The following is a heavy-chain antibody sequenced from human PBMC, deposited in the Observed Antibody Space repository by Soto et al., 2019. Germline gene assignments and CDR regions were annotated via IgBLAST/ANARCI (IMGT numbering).Heavy chain of an antibody. V-gene: IGHV3-7*03. J-gene: IGHJ4*02. CDR1: GFTFSNAW. CDR3: ARAPSGALDY. D-gene: IGHD3-10*01. CDR2: IKQDGSEK. Sequence: EVQLVESGGGLVKPGGSLRLSCAASGFTFSNAWMSWVRQAPGKGLEWVANIKQDGSEKYYVDSVKGRFTISRDNAKNSLYLQMNSLRAEDTAVYYCARAPSGALDYWGQGTLVTVSS.